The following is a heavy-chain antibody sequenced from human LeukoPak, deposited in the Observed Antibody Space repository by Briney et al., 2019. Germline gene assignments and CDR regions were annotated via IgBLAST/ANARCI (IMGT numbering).Heavy chain of an antibody. D-gene: IGHD3-9*01. J-gene: IGHJ5*02. V-gene: IGHV4-39*07. CDR3: ASKADWPNWFDP. CDR1: GGSISSSSYY. CDR2: INHSGST. Sequence: KPSETLSLTCTVSGGSISSSSYYWGWIRQPPGKGLEWIGEINHSGSTNYNPSLKSRVTISVDTSKNQFSLKLSSVTAADTAVYYCASKADWPNWFDPWGQGTLVTVSS.